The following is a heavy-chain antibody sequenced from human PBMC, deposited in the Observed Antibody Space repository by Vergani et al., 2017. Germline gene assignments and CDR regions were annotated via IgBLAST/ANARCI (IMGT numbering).Heavy chain of an antibody. CDR2: ISYDGSNK. V-gene: IGHV3-30*18. CDR1: GFTFSSYG. Sequence: QVQLVESGGGVVQPGRSLRLSCAASGFTFSSYGMHWVRQAPGKGLEWVAVISYDGSNKYYADSVKARFTISRDNSKNTLYLQMNSLRAEDTAVYYCAKDAVGNYDIFTGYHQDYYYYGMDVWGQGTTVTVSS. J-gene: IGHJ6*02. D-gene: IGHD3-9*01. CDR3: AKDAVGNYDIFTGYHQDYYYYGMDV.